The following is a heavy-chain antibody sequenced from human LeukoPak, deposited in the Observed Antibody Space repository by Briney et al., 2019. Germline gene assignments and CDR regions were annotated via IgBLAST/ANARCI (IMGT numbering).Heavy chain of an antibody. CDR2: IYYSGST. V-gene: IGHV4-59*01. J-gene: IGHJ4*02. CDR1: GGSISSYY. CDR3: ARVSHEYFDY. Sequence: PSETLSLTCTVSGGSISSYYWSWTRQPPGKGLEWIGYIYYSGSTNYNPSLKSRVTISVDTSKNQFSLKLSSVTAADTAVYYCARVSHEYFDYWGQGTLVTVSS.